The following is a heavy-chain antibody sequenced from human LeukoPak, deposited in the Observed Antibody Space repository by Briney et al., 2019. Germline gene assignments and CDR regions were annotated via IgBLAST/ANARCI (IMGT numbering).Heavy chain of an antibody. CDR1: GGSISSYY. Sequence: PSETLSLTCTVSGGSISSYYWSWIRPPPGKGLEWIGYIYYSGSTNYNPSLKSRVTISVDTSKNQFSLKLSSVTAADTAVYYCARQGGYSSDWFDPWGQGTLVTVSS. D-gene: IGHD3-22*01. CDR3: ARQGGYSSDWFDP. J-gene: IGHJ5*02. CDR2: IYYSGST. V-gene: IGHV4-59*01.